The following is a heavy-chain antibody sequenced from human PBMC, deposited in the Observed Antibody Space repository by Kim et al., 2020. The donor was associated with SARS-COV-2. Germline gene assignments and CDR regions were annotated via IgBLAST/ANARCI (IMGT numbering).Heavy chain of an antibody. CDR1: GFTFSSYS. Sequence: GGSLRLSCAASGFTFSSYSMNWVRQAPGKGLEWVSYISSSSSTIYYADSVKGRFTISRDNAKNSLYLQMNSLRDEDTAVYYCARDRVFWGDIVVVPAPYYFDYWGQGTLVTVSS. J-gene: IGHJ4*02. CDR3: ARDRVFWGDIVVVPAPYYFDY. D-gene: IGHD2-2*01. V-gene: IGHV3-48*02. CDR2: ISSSSSTI.